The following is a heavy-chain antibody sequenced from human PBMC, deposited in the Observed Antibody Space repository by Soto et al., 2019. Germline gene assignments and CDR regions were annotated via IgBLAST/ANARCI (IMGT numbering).Heavy chain of an antibody. CDR1: GYSFTNYW. CDR2: IDPSDSYT. Sequence: GESLKISCKNSGYSFTNYWISWVRQMPGKGLEWMGRIDPSDSYTNYSPSFQGHVTISADKSISTAYLQWSSLKASDTAMYYCAGMLSGAYWFDPWGQRTLVTVSS. J-gene: IGHJ5*02. V-gene: IGHV5-10-1*01. CDR3: AGMLSGAYWFDP. D-gene: IGHD2-8*01.